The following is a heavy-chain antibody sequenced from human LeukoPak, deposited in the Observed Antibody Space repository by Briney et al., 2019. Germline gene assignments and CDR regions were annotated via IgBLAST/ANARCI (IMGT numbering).Heavy chain of an antibody. CDR2: ISTSGRT. Sequence: QTGGSLRLSCAASGFTFSSYAMNWVRQAPGKGLEWVSLISTSGRTHYASSVEGRFTISRANSKNTLYLQMNSLRAEDTAVYHCAKDLDSDGYYSYRYWGQGTLVTVSS. CDR1: GFTFSSYA. CDR3: AKDLDSDGYYSYRY. D-gene: IGHD3-22*01. J-gene: IGHJ4*02. V-gene: IGHV3-23*01.